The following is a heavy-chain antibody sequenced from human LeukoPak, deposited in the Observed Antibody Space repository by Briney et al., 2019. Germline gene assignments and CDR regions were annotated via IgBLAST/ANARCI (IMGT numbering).Heavy chain of an antibody. Sequence: GGSLRLSCAASGFTFSSYAMSWVRQAPGKGLEWVSAIRGSGGSTYYADSVKGRFTISRDNSKNTLYLKRNRLRPEDTAENYCGKVFRRFGVKKPHDYWGAGALGTVSS. V-gene: IGHV3-23*01. CDR2: IRGSGGST. J-gene: IGHJ4*02. D-gene: IGHD3-10*01. CDR3: GKVFRRFGVKKPHDY. CDR1: GFTFSSYA.